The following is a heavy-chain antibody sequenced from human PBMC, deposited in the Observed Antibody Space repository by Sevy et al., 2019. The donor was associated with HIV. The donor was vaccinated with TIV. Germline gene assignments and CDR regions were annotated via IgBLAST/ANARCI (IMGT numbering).Heavy chain of an antibody. Sequence: SETLSLTCSVSGGTIVSSGHYWGWIRQTPGKGLEWIGSIYYNGHTYYSPSLKSRLTISIDTSKNQYSLNLSYVTAADTAIYFCAREAGGYDYDYGMDVWGQGTTVTVSS. CDR3: AREAGGYDYDYGMDV. V-gene: IGHV4-39*02. CDR2: IYYNGHT. D-gene: IGHD5-12*01. CDR1: GGTIVSSGHY. J-gene: IGHJ6*02.